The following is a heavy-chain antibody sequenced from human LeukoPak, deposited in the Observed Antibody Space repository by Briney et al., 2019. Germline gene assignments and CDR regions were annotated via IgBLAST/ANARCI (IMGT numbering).Heavy chain of an antibody. V-gene: IGHV1-2*02. CDR3: ARVYGRFLEWLFVSGWFDP. D-gene: IGHD3-3*01. CDR1: GYTFTGHY. Sequence: ASVKVSCKASGYTFTGHYIHWVRQAPGQGLERMGWIHPNTGGTKYAQKFQGRVTMTRDTSSSTAYMELSSLRSADTAVYYCARVYGRFLEWLFVSGWFDPWGQGTLVTVSS. J-gene: IGHJ5*02. CDR2: IHPNTGGT.